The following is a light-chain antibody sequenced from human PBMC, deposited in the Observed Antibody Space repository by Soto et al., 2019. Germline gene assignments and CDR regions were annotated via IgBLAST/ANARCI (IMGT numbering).Light chain of an antibody. V-gene: IGLV1-40*01. J-gene: IGLJ2*01. CDR3: QSFDTSLGASRV. Sequence: QAVVTQPPSVSGAPGQRVTISCTGSRSNSGAGYDVHWYQHLPGTAPKLLVHGNTIRPSGVPDRFSGSKSGTSASLAITGLQAEDEADYYCQSFDTSLGASRVFGGGTKVTVL. CDR2: GNT. CDR1: RSNSGAGYD.